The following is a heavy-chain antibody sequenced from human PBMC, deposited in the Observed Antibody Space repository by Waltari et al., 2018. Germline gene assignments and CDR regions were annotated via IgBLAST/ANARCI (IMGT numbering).Heavy chain of an antibody. CDR1: GFTFASFW. CDR2: IKPDGSET. J-gene: IGHJ4*02. CDR3: SVSLNS. V-gene: IGHV3-7*01. Sequence: EVQLVESGGGLVQPGESLRLSCRASGFTFASFWMDWVRQAPGKGLEWVANIKPDGSETHYVDSVQGRFTISRDNAQNLLYLQMNSLRAEDAAVYYCSVSLNSWGQGTLVTVSS.